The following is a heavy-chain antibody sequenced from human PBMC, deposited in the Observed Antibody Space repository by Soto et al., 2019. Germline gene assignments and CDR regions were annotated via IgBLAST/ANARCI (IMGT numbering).Heavy chain of an antibody. J-gene: IGHJ5*02. D-gene: IGHD1-20*01. Sequence: SETLSLTCTVSGGSISVHSYYWTWIRQTPGRALEWIGSSYYSGTSYFNPALKGRVTISVDTSTNQFSLRLTSVTAADTAVYYCTRRYNWNDYYFDPWGQGTLVTVSS. V-gene: IGHV4-39*01. CDR3: TRRYNWNDYYFDP. CDR2: SYYSGTS. CDR1: GGSISVHSYY.